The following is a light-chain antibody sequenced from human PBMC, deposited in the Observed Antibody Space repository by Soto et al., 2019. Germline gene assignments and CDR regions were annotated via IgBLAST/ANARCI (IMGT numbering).Light chain of an antibody. Sequence: GLTQFAYTLSLSPGERATLSCRASQSISTRYLAWYQQKPGQAPRLLIYGTSTRATDIPDRFSGSGSETDFTLTISRLEPEDFAVYYCQQYGTSPPATFGQGTRLEIK. CDR3: QQYGTSPPAT. CDR1: QSISTRY. J-gene: IGKJ5*01. CDR2: GTS. V-gene: IGKV3-20*01.